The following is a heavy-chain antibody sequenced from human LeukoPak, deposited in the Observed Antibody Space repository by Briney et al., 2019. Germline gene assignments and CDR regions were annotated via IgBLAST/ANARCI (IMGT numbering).Heavy chain of an antibody. CDR3: ASDLGYCSSTSCPPKY. CDR1: GGSFSGYY. Sequence: SETLSLTCAVYGGSFSGYYWSWIRQPPGKGLEWIGEINHSGSTNYNPSLKSRVTISVDTSKNQFSLKLSSVTAADTAVYYCASDLGYCSSTSCPPKYWGQGTLVTDSS. D-gene: IGHD2-2*01. CDR2: INHSGST. J-gene: IGHJ4*02. V-gene: IGHV4-34*01.